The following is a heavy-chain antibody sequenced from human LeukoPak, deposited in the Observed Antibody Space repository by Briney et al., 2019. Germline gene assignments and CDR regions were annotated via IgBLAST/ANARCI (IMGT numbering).Heavy chain of an antibody. Sequence: GASVKVSCKASGYKFTNYGISGVRLAPGRGLEWLGWINPNSGGTTYAQKFRGRVTMTRDTSINTAYMELSGLISNDTAVYYCARSDDLPGDFDCWGQGTLVTVSS. D-gene: IGHD1-1*01. CDR1: GYKFTNYG. V-gene: IGHV1-2*02. J-gene: IGHJ4*02. CDR3: ARSDDLPGDFDC. CDR2: INPNSGGT.